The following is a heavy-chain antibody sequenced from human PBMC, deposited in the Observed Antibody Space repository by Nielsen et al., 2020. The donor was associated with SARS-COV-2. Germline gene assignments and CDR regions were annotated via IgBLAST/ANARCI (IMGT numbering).Heavy chain of an antibody. J-gene: IGHJ4*02. D-gene: IGHD3/OR15-3a*01. CDR1: GASVNYGDSS. CDR2: INNGRN. Sequence: SDTLSLTCTVSGASVNYGDSSWASMRQPPGKGLEWIGYINNGRNNYNPSRRRRFTISMDTSKHQVSLKLTSATAADTAVYFCASGHFADWGQGTLVIVSS. CDR3: ASGHFAD. V-gene: IGHV4-61*08.